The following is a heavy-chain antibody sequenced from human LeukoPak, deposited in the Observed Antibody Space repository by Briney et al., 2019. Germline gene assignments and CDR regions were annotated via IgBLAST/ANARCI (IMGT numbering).Heavy chain of an antibody. D-gene: IGHD3-22*01. J-gene: IGHJ4*02. CDR2: ISGSGGST. Sequence: GGSLRLSCAASGFTFSSYAMSWVRQAPGKGLEWVSAISGSGGSTYYADSVKGRFTISRDNSKNTLYLKMNSLRAEDTAVYYCAKVPRPWNYYDSSGILDYWGQGTLVTVSS. V-gene: IGHV3-23*01. CDR1: GFTFSSYA. CDR3: AKVPRPWNYYDSSGILDY.